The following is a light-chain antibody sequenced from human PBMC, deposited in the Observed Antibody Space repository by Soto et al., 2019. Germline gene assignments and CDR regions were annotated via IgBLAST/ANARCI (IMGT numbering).Light chain of an antibody. V-gene: IGLV2-8*01. Sequence: QSALTQPPSASGSPGQSVTISCTGTNSDVGAYNYVSWYQRHPGKAPKLMIYEVSKRPSGVPDRFSGSKSGNTASLTVSGLQAEDEADYYCTSYAGSNNVVFGGGTKLTVL. J-gene: IGLJ2*01. CDR1: NSDVGAYNY. CDR2: EVS. CDR3: TSYAGSNNVV.